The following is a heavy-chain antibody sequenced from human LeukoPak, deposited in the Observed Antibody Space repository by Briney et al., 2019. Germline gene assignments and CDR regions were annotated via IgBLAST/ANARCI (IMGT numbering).Heavy chain of an antibody. Sequence: PSETLSLTCAVYGGSFSGYYWSWIRQPPGKGLEWIGEINHSGSTNYNPSLKSRVTISVDTSKNQFSLKLSSVTAAETAVYYCASGYCSGGSCYSFRKSTYYYYYMDVWGKGTTVTVSS. J-gene: IGHJ6*03. V-gene: IGHV4-34*01. CDR2: INHSGST. CDR1: GGSFSGYY. CDR3: ASGYCSGGSCYSFRKSTYYYYYMDV. D-gene: IGHD2-15*01.